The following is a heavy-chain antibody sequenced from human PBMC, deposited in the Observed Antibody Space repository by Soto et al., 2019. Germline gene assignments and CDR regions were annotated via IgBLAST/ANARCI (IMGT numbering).Heavy chain of an antibody. D-gene: IGHD3-10*01. CDR1: GFTFDDYA. Sequence: EVQLVESGGGLVQPGRSLRLSCAASGFTFDDYAMHWVRQAPGKGLEWVSGISWNSGSIGYADSVKGRFTISRDNAKNSLYLQMNSLRAEDTALYYCAKDSVPIYYGSGSYYTPSFDYWGQGTLVTVSS. CDR3: AKDSVPIYYGSGSYYTPSFDY. V-gene: IGHV3-9*01. CDR2: ISWNSGSI. J-gene: IGHJ4*02.